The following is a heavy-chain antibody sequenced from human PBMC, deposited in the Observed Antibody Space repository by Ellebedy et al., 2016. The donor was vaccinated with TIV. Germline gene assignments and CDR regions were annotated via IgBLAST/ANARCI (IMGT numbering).Heavy chain of an antibody. CDR3: LALYLGF. Sequence: GESLKIYCAASGFTFTNAWMSCVRHAPGKGLECVGHIERNSHGGITEYAPPVKGRFTISRDDSTNTLYLQMTGLKTDDTAVYYCLALYLGFWGQGTLVTVSS. CDR1: GFTFTNAW. D-gene: IGHD2-2*02. V-gene: IGHV3-15*04. J-gene: IGHJ4*02. CDR2: IERNSHGGIT.